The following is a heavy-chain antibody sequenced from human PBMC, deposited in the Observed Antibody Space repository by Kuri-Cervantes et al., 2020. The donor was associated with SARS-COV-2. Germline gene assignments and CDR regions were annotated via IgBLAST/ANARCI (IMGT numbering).Heavy chain of an antibody. Sequence: SETLSLTCTVSGGSISSSSYYWGWIRQPPGKGLEWIGSIYYSGSTYYNPSLKSRVTISVDTSKNQFSLKLSSVTAADTAVYYCARMRLELLSPYYYGMDVWGQGTTVTVSS. CDR3: ARMRLELLSPYYYGMDV. CDR1: GGSISSSSYY. CDR2: IYYSGST. V-gene: IGHV4-39*01. D-gene: IGHD1-7*01. J-gene: IGHJ6*02.